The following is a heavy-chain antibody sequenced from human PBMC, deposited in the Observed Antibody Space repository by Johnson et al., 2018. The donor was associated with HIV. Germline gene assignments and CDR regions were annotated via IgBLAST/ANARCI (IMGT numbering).Heavy chain of an antibody. CDR1: GISVTRNY. D-gene: IGHD5-18*01. CDR2: IYSGDNT. J-gene: IGHJ3*02. Sequence: VQLVESGGGLVQTGGSLRLSCAGSGISVTRNYMSWVRQAPGKGLEWVSLIYSGDNTKYADSVKGRFTISRDNSKNTLFLQMNSLRPEDTAVYYCARVSLAYSYGYDAFDIWGQGTRVTVSS. CDR3: ARVSLAYSYGYDAFDI. V-gene: IGHV3-66*02.